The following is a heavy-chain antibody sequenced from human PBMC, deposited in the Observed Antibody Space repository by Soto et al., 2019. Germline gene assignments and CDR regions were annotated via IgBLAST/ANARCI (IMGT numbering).Heavy chain of an antibody. CDR1: GFTFRNHG. CDR3: VAWVSAHFDF. D-gene: IGHD2-8*01. CDR2: INSNTVTT. Sequence: EVQLLESGGGLVPPGGSLKLSCAASGFTFRNHGMSWVRQAPGKGPEWISTINSNTVTTHYADSVKGRFTISRDNPRNTLDLHMGSLRAEDTATYYCVAWVSAHFDFWGQGTLVTVSS. V-gene: IGHV3-23*01. J-gene: IGHJ4*02.